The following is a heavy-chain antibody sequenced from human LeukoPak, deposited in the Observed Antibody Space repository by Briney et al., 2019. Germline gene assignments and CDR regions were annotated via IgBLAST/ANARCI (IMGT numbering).Heavy chain of an antibody. CDR1: GFTFSDYA. Sequence: GRSLRLSCAASGFTFSDYAMHWVRQAPGKGLEWVAVISYGGSNEYYADSVQGRFTISRDNSKNTLYLQMNSLRAEDAAVYYCARGPSCGGDCYSSWFDSWGQGTLVTVSS. J-gene: IGHJ5*01. D-gene: IGHD2-21*02. CDR2: ISYGGSNE. CDR3: ARGPSCGGDCYSSWFDS. V-gene: IGHV3-30*04.